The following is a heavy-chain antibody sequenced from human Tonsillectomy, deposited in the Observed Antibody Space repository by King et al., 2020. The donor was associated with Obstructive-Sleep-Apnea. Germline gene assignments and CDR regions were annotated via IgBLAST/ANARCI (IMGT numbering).Heavy chain of an antibody. Sequence: VQLVESGGGLVKPGGSLRLSCAASGFTFSSYTMNWVRQAPGKGLEWVSSISSSSSYIYYADSVKGRFTISRDNAKNSLYLQMNSLRAEDTAVYYCARDARLCCSGGSCYSDDYWGQGTLVTVSS. CDR2: ISSSSSYI. J-gene: IGHJ4*02. V-gene: IGHV3-21*01. CDR1: GFTFSSYT. CDR3: ARDARLCCSGGSCYSDDY. D-gene: IGHD2-15*01.